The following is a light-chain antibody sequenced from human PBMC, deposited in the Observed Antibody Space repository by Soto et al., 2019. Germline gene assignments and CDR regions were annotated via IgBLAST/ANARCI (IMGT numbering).Light chain of an antibody. CDR2: KVS. V-gene: IGLV2-14*01. CDR3: TSPTPGSLYV. CDR1: SSDVGGYNY. J-gene: IGLJ1*01. Sequence: QSALTQPASVSGSPGKSITISCTGTSSDVGGYNYVSWYQQYPGRVDKLLIYKVSNRPSGISNRFSGSNSGNTASLTISGLHSDDDADYFCTSPTPGSLYVLGSGTNHTVL.